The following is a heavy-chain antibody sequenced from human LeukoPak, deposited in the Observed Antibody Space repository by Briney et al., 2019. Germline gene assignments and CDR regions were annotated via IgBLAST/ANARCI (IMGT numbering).Heavy chain of an antibody. CDR2: ISSSSSYT. Sequence: GGSLRLSCAASGSPFSDYYMSRIRQAPGKGLEWVSYISSSSSYTNYADSVKGRFTISRDNAKNSLYLQMNSLRAEDTAVYYCARAPHYSNYGPYYYGMDVWGQGTTVTVSS. D-gene: IGHD4-11*01. CDR1: GSPFSDYY. CDR3: ARAPHYSNYGPYYYGMDV. J-gene: IGHJ6*02. V-gene: IGHV3-11*06.